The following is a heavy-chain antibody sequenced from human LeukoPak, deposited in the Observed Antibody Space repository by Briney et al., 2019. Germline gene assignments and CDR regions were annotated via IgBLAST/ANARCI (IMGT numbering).Heavy chain of an antibody. CDR2: INHSGST. CDR3: ARGSTTLHY. J-gene: IGHJ4*02. Sequence: SETLSLTCAVCGGSFSGYYWSWIRQPPGKGLEWIGEINHSGSTNYNPSLKSRVTISVDTSKNQFSLKLSSVTAADTAVYYCARGSTTLHYWGQGTLVTVSS. V-gene: IGHV4-34*01. D-gene: IGHD1-1*01. CDR1: GGSFSGYY.